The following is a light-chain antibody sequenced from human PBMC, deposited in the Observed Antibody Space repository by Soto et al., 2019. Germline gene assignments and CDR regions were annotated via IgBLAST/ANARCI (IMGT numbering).Light chain of an antibody. J-gene: IGKJ5*01. V-gene: IGKV1-12*01. Sequence: DIQMTQSPSSVSASVGDSVTITFRASQGVSDWVAWYQQKPGEAPKLLIYGSSSLLSGVPSRFSGTRSGTDFTLTISSLQPEDFAVYYCQQCGSSSTFGQGTRLEIK. CDR1: QGVSDW. CDR2: GSS. CDR3: QQCGSSST.